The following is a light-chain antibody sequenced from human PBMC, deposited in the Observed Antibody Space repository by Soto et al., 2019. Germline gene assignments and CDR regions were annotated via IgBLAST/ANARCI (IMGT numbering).Light chain of an antibody. CDR1: QSINNW. Sequence: DIQMTQSPSTLSASVGDRVTITCRASQSINNWLAWYQQEPVKAPKVLIYDASNLKSGVPSRFSGRGSGTEFTLTISGLQPEDFATYYCQQYHTYSTFGQGTKVDIK. V-gene: IGKV1-5*01. J-gene: IGKJ1*01. CDR3: QQYHTYST. CDR2: DAS.